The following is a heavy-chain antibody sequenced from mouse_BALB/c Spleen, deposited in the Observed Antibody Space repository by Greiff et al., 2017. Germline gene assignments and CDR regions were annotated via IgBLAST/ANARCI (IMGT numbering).Heavy chain of an antibody. CDR2: ISDGGSYT. CDR3: ARVRGSSLDY. J-gene: IGHJ2*01. V-gene: IGHV5-4*02. CDR1: GFTFSDSY. D-gene: IGHD1-1*01. Sequence: VKVEESGGGLVKPGGSLKLSCAASGFTFSDSYMYWVRQTTEKRLEWVATISDGGSYTYYPDSVKGRFTISRDNAKNNLYLQMSSLKSEDTAMYYCARVRGSSLDYWGQGTTLTVSS.